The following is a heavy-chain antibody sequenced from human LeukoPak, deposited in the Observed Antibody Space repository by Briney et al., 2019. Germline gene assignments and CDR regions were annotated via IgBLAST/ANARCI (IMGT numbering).Heavy chain of an antibody. CDR1: GGSISSYY. J-gene: IGHJ3*02. CDR2: IYTSGST. CDR3: ARAKDNYRGNDAFDI. Sequence: SETLSLTCTVSGGSISSYYWSWIRQPAGKGLEWIGRIYTSGSTNYNPLLKSRVTMSVDTSKNQFSLKLSSVTAADTAVYYCARAKDNYRGNDAFDIWGQGTMVTVSS. V-gene: IGHV4-4*07. D-gene: IGHD3-16*02.